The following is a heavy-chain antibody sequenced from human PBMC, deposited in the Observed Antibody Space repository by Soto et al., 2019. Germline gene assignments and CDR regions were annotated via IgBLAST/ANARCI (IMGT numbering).Heavy chain of an antibody. CDR3: ARDGTLYDSSAYYYLY. V-gene: IGHV1-69*13. Sequence: ASVKVSCKVSGGTFSRYTITWVRQAPGQGLEWMGGITPMFGTPNYAQKFQGRVTITADESTSTAYMELSSLRSEDTAMYYCARDGTLYDSSAYYYLYWGQGTLVTVSS. CDR2: ITPMFGTP. CDR1: GGTFSRYT. D-gene: IGHD3-22*01. J-gene: IGHJ4*02.